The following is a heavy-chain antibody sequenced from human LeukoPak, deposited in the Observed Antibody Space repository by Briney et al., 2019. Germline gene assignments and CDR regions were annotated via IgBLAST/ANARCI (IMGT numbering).Heavy chain of an antibody. CDR1: GFTFSSCD. V-gene: IGHV3-30*02. J-gene: IGHJ4*02. D-gene: IGHD2-21*02. CDR2: ILFDGSKI. CDR3: AKLYCGGDCYRSYFDY. Sequence: QPGGSLRLSCAASGFTFSSCDMHWVRQAPGKGLEWLAFILFDGSKIYYADSVRGRFTISRDNSKNTLYLQMNSLTIEDTAVYYCAKLYCGGDCYRSYFDYWGQGTLVTVSS.